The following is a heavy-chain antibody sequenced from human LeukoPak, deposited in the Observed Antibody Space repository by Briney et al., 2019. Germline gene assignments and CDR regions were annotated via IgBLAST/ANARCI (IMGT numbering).Heavy chain of an antibody. V-gene: IGHV4-59*01. CDR2: IYYSGST. Sequence: SETLSLTCTVSGGSISSYYWSWIRQPPGKGLEWIGYIYYSGSTNYNPSLKSRVTISVDTSKNQFSLKLSSVTAADTAVYYCARGRGFASSSYYFDYWGQGTLVTVSS. CDR3: ARGRGFASSSYYFDY. CDR1: GGSISSYY. D-gene: IGHD6-6*01. J-gene: IGHJ4*02.